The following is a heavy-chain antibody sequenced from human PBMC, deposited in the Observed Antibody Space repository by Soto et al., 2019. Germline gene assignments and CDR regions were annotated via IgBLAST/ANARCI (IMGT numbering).Heavy chain of an antibody. V-gene: IGHV3-23*01. CDR3: AKVERPRAAAGAAHYYYGMDV. CDR1: GFTFSSYA. J-gene: IGHJ6*02. D-gene: IGHD6-13*01. Sequence: GESLKISCAASGFTFSSYAMSWVRQAPGKGLEWVSAISGSGGSTYYADSVKGRFTISRDNSKNTLYLQMNSLRAEDTAVYYCAKVERPRAAAGAAHYYYGMDVWGQGTTVTVSS. CDR2: ISGSGGST.